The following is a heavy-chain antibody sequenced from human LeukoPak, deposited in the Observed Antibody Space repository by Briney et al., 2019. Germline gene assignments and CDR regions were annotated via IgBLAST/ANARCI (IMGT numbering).Heavy chain of an antibody. Sequence: SETLSLTCTVSGGSISSGNYLWGWIRQPPGKGLEWIGSISYSGNTYYNPSLKSRVTISVDTSKNQFSLKLSSVTAADTAVFYCGRLQYYDSRGYYYGFDFWGQGTLVTVSS. CDR1: GGSISSGNYL. CDR2: ISYSGNT. V-gene: IGHV4-39*01. J-gene: IGHJ4*02. CDR3: GRLQYYDSRGYYYGFDF. D-gene: IGHD3-22*01.